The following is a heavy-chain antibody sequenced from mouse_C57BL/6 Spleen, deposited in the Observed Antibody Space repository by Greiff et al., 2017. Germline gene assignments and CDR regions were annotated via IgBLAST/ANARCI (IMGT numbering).Heavy chain of an antibody. Sequence: VHVKQSGAELVRPGASVKLSCTASGFNIKDDYMHWVKQRPEQGLEWIGWIDPENGDTEYASKFQGKATITADTSSNTAYLQLSSLTSEDTAVYYCTTPAQATDYFDYWGQGTTLTVSS. CDR3: TTPAQATDYFDY. J-gene: IGHJ2*01. CDR2: IDPENGDT. D-gene: IGHD3-2*02. V-gene: IGHV14-4*01. CDR1: GFNIKDDY.